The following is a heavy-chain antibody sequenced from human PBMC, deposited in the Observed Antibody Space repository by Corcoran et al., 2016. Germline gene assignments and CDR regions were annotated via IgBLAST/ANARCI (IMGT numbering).Heavy chain of an antibody. Sequence: QLQLQESDPGLVKPSETLSLTCTVSGGSISSSSYYWGWIRQPPGKGLEWIGSIYYSGSTYYNPSLKSRVTISVDTSKNQFSLKLSSVTAADTAVYYCAIGATIVVVIDDAFDIWGQGTMVTVSS. CDR2: IYYSGST. V-gene: IGHV4-39*07. J-gene: IGHJ3*02. D-gene: IGHD3-22*01. CDR1: GGSISSSSYY. CDR3: AIGATIVVVIDDAFDI.